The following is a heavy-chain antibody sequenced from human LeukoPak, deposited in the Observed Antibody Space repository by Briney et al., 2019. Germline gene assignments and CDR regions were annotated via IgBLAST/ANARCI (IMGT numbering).Heavy chain of an antibody. CDR2: ISGGS. D-gene: IGHD2-15*01. CDR3: ARQFRCSGGSCYWDY. Sequence: ASVKVSCKASGYTFTDYHFHWVRQAPGQGLEWMGWISGGSNYAQKFQGRVTMTVDTSISTAYMELSRLRSDDTAVYYCARQFRCSGGSCYWDYWGQGILVTVSS. V-gene: IGHV1-2*02. CDR1: GYTFTDYH. J-gene: IGHJ4*02.